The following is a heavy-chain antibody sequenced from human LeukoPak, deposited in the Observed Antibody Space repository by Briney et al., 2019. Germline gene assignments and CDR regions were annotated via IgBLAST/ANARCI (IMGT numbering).Heavy chain of an antibody. CDR3: ARQGMGYYDSSGYYY. V-gene: IGHV4-34*01. D-gene: IGHD3-22*01. J-gene: IGHJ4*02. CDR1: GGSFSGYY. Sequence: PSETLSLTCAVYGGSFSGYYWSWIRQPPGKGLEWIGEINHSGSTNYNPSLKSRVTISVDTSKNQFSLKLSSVTAADTAVYYCARQGMGYYDSSGYYYWGQGTLVTVSS. CDR2: INHSGST.